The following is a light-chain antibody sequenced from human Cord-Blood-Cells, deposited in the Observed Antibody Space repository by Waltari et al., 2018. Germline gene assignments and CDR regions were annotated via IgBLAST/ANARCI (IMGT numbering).Light chain of an antibody. CDR2: DAS. V-gene: IGKV1-33*01. CDR3: QQYDNLLIT. CDR1: QDISNY. J-gene: IGKJ5*01. Sequence: IQMTQSQSSLSASVGDRDTITCYASQDISNYLNWYQQKPGKAPKLLIYDASNLETGVPSRFSGSGSGTDFTFTISSLQPEDISTYYCQQYDNLLITFGQGTRLEIK.